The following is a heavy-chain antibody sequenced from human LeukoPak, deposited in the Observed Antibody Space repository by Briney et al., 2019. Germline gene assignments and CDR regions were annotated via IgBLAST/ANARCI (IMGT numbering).Heavy chain of an antibody. CDR2: ISSSSSYI. CDR3: ARNFWSGYSTYYYGMDV. CDR1: GFTFSSYS. J-gene: IGHJ6*02. V-gene: IGHV3-21*01. D-gene: IGHD3-3*01. Sequence: GGSLRLSCAASGFTFSSYSMNWVRQAPGKGLEWVSSISSSSSYIYYADSVKGRFTISRDNAKNSLYLQMNSLRAEDTAVYYCARNFWSGYSTYYYGMDVRGQGTTVTVSS.